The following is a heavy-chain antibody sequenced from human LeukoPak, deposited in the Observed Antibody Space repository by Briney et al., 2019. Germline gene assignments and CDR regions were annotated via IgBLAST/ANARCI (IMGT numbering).Heavy chain of an antibody. CDR2: ISSSSSTI. CDR1: GFTFSSYS. J-gene: IGHJ5*02. Sequence: GGSLRLSCAASGFTFSSYSMNWVRQAPGKGLEWVSYISSSSSTIYYADSVKGRFTISRDNAKNSLYLQMNSLRAEDTAVYYCARSDSYAWFDPWGQGTLVTVSS. CDR3: ARSDSYAWFDP. D-gene: IGHD2-21*01. V-gene: IGHV3-48*04.